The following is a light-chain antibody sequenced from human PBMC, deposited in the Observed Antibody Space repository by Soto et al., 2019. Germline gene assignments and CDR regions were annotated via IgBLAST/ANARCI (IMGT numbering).Light chain of an antibody. Sequence: EIVMTQSPATLSLSPGERATLSCRAGQGVTTNFAWYQQKSGQSPRLLIYDVSIRATGVPARFSATGSETDVTLTISCLQSEDSAVYFCQQYNDWPFSFGQGTRLEIK. CDR2: DVS. J-gene: IGKJ5*01. CDR3: QQYNDWPFS. CDR1: QGVTTN. V-gene: IGKV3-15*01.